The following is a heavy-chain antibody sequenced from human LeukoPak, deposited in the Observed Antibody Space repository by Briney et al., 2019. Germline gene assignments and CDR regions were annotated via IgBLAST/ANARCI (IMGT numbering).Heavy chain of an antibody. J-gene: IGHJ4*02. Sequence: PSETLSLTCTVSGGSISSSSYYWGWIRQPPGKGLEWIGSIYYSGSTYYNPPLKSRVTISVDTSKNQFSLKLSSVTAADTAVYYCARDESAVAGRGYWGQGTLVTVSS. CDR3: ARDESAVAGRGY. CDR1: GGSISSSSYY. V-gene: IGHV4-39*07. CDR2: IYYSGST. D-gene: IGHD6-19*01.